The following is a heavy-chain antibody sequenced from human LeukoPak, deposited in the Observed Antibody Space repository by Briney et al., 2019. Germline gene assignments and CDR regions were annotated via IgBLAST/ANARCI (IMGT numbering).Heavy chain of an antibody. Sequence: GGSLRLSCAASGFTFSSYWMSWVRQAPGKGLEWVANIKQDGSEKYYVDSVKGRFTISRDNAKNSLYAQMNSLRDEDTAVYYCARVGYSGWNLEYWGQGTLVTVSS. CDR1: GFTFSSYW. D-gene: IGHD5-12*01. CDR2: IKQDGSEK. V-gene: IGHV3-7*01. J-gene: IGHJ4*02. CDR3: ARVGYSGWNLEY.